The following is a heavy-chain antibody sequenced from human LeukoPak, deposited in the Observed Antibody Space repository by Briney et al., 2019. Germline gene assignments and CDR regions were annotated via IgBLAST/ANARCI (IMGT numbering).Heavy chain of an antibody. CDR1: GFTFSNYA. J-gene: IGHJ4*02. CDR3: AKDLGYCSSTSCYHGY. CDR2: ISGSGDST. V-gene: IGHV3-23*01. Sequence: GGSLRLSCAASGFTFSNYAMSWVRQAPGKGLEWVSGISGSGDSTYYADSVKGRFTISRDNSKNTVDLQMNSLRTEDTAVYYCAKDLGYCSSTSCYHGYWGQGTLVTVSS. D-gene: IGHD2-2*01.